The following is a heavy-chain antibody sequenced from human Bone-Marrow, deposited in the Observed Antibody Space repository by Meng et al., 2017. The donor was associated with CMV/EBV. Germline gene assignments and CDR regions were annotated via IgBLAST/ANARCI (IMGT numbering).Heavy chain of an antibody. V-gene: IGHV3-33*06. CDR2: IWYDGSNK. D-gene: IGHD6-6*01. Sequence: GGSLRLSCAASGFTFSSYGMHWVRQAPGKGLEWVAVIWYDGSNKYYADSVKGRFTISRDNSKNTLYLQMNSLRAEDTAVYYYAKSTHSSSPLWYYYYGMDVWGQGTTATVPS. J-gene: IGHJ6*02. CDR3: AKSTHSSSPLWYYYYGMDV. CDR1: GFTFSSYG.